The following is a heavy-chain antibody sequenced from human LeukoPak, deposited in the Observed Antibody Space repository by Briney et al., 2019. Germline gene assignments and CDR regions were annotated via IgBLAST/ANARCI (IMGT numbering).Heavy chain of an antibody. J-gene: IGHJ4*02. Sequence: PGGSLRLSCAASGFTFSSYVMHWVRQAPGKGLEWVAVIWYDGSNKYYADSVKGRFTICRDNSKNTLYLQMNSLRAEDTAVYYCAKGLDSSGWYSDYWGQGTLVTVSS. CDR2: IWYDGSNK. CDR3: AKGLDSSGWYSDY. V-gene: IGHV3-33*06. CDR1: GFTFSSYV. D-gene: IGHD6-19*01.